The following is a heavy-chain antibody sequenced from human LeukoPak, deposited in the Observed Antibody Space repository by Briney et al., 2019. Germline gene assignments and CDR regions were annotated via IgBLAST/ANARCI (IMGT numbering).Heavy chain of an antibody. Sequence: GSLRLSCAASGFTFSTYGMNWVRQAPGKGLEWVSSISSSSSYIYYADSVKGRFTISRDNAKNSLYLQMDSLRAEDTAVYYCAREARYSSGWRGYYDSSGYSSLDYWGQGTLVTVSS. CDR1: GFTFSTYG. CDR3: AREARYSSGWRGYYDSSGYSSLDY. V-gene: IGHV3-21*01. J-gene: IGHJ4*02. D-gene: IGHD3-22*01. CDR2: ISSSSSYI.